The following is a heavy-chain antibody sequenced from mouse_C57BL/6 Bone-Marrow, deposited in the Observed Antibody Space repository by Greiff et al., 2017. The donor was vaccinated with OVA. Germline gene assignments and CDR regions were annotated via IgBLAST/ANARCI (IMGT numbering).Heavy chain of an antibody. J-gene: IGHJ1*03. CDR2: IWSGGSS. V-gene: IGHV2-2*01. Sequence: VQLQESGPGLVQPSQSLSITCTVSGFSLTSYGVHWVRQSPGKGLEWLGEIWSGGSSDYNAAFISRLSISKDNSKSQVFFKMSSLQADDAAIYYCARLALWYFDVWGTGTTVTVAS. CDR3: ARLALWYFDV. CDR1: GFSLTSYG.